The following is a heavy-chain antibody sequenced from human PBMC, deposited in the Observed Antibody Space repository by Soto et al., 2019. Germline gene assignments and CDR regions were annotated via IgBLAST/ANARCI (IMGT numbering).Heavy chain of an antibody. Sequence: EASVKVSCKVSGYTLTELSMHWVRQAPGKGLEWMGGFDPEDGETIYAQKFQGRVTMTEDTSTDTAYMELSSLRSEDTAVYYCANWSAVISHAQDWFDPWGQGTLVTVSS. D-gene: IGHD3-3*01. V-gene: IGHV1-24*01. CDR2: FDPEDGET. CDR1: GYTLTELS. J-gene: IGHJ5*02. CDR3: ANWSAVISHAQDWFDP.